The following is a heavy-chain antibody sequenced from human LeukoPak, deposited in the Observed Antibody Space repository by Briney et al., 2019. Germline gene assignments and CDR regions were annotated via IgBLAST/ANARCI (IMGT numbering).Heavy chain of an antibody. CDR1: GGSISSYY. CDR2: IYTSGST. CDR3: ARDLGQIAVAGNGFDP. D-gene: IGHD6-19*01. J-gene: IGHJ5*02. V-gene: IGHV4-4*07. Sequence: SETLSLTCTVSGGSISSYYWSWIRQPAGKGLEWIGRIYTSGSTNYNPSLKSRVTMSVDTSKNQFSLKLSSVTAADTAVYYCARDLGQIAVAGNGFDPWGQRTLVTVSS.